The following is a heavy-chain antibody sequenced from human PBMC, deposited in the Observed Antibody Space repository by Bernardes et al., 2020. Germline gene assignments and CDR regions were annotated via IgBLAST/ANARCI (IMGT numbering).Heavy chain of an antibody. CDR2: IYYSGSS. J-gene: IGHJ5*02. CDR3: ARGFYERGWFDP. Sequence: SETLSLTCTVSGGSISGSGYYWGWIRQPPGRGLEWIGSIYYSGSSYYNPSLKSRVTTSVDTSKNQFSLRLRSLSAADTAVYYCARGFYERGWFDPWGQGTLVTVSS. D-gene: IGHD3-22*01. CDR1: GGSISGSGYY. V-gene: IGHV4-39*01.